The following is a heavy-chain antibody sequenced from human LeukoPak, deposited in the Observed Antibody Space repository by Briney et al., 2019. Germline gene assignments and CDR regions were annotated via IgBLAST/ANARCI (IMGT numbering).Heavy chain of an antibody. J-gene: IGHJ6*02. CDR1: GFTFSSYG. Sequence: GRSLRLSCAASGFTFSSYGMHWVRQAPGKGLEWVAVISYDGSNKYYADSVKGRFTISRDNSKNTLYLQMNSLRAEDTAVYYCAKDLTAVAGEGYYYGMDVWGQGTTVTVSS. D-gene: IGHD6-19*01. V-gene: IGHV3-30*18. CDR3: AKDLTAVAGEGYYYGMDV. CDR2: ISYDGSNK.